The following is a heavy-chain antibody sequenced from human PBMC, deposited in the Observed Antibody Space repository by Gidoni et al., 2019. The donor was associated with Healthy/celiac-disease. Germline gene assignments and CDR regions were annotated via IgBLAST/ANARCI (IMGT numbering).Heavy chain of an antibody. V-gene: IGHV4-59*01. Sequence: QVQLQESGPGLGKTSETQSLTCTVSGGSISSYYWSWIRQPPGKGQEWIGYIYYSGSTNYNPSLKSRVTISVDTSKNQFSLKLSSVTAADTAVYYCARAGYSSGWYGYWGQGTLVTVSS. CDR3: ARAGYSSGWYGY. J-gene: IGHJ4*02. CDR1: GGSISSYY. CDR2: IYYSGST. D-gene: IGHD6-19*01.